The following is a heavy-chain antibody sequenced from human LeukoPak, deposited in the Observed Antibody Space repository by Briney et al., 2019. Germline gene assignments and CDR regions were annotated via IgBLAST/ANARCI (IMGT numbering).Heavy chain of an antibody. CDR1: EFTFSSYA. Sequence: GGSLRLSCAASEFTFSSYAMSWVRQAPGKGLEWVSAISGSGGSTYYADSVKGRFTISRDNSKNTLYLQMNSLRAEDTAVYYCAKTPTVVPAAYDYWGQGTPVTVSS. CDR2: ISGSGGST. D-gene: IGHD2-2*01. CDR3: AKTPTVVPAAYDY. J-gene: IGHJ4*02. V-gene: IGHV3-23*01.